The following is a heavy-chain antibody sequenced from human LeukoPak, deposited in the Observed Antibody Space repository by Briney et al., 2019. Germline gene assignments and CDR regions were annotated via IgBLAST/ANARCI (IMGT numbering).Heavy chain of an antibody. V-gene: IGHV1-3*01. CDR2: INAGNGNT. D-gene: IGHD2-8*01. CDR1: GYTFTSYA. CDR3: ARSSRVYNWFDP. J-gene: IGHJ5*02. Sequence: GASVKVSCKASGYTFTSYAMHWVRQAPGQRLEWMGWINAGNGNTKYSQKFQGRVTITRDTSASTAYMELSSLRSEDTAVHYCARSSRVYNWFDPWGQGTLVTVSS.